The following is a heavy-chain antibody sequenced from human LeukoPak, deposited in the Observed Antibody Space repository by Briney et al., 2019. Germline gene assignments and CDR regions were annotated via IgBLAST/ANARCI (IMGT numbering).Heavy chain of an antibody. CDR3: ARDRPVMITFGGVIIAAY. D-gene: IGHD3-16*02. Sequence: ASVKVSCKASGYTFTSHGINWLRRAPGQGLEWMGWVSGYNGNTEYAQKFQGRVTMTTDRSTNTVYMELRSLRSDDTAVYYCARDRPVMITFGGVIIAAYWGQGTLVSVSS. V-gene: IGHV1-18*01. J-gene: IGHJ4*02. CDR1: GYTFTSHG. CDR2: VSGYNGNT.